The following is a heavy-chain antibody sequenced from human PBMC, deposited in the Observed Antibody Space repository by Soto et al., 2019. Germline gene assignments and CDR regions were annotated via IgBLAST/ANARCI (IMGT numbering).Heavy chain of an antibody. CDR3: ARDNSSSWYTGFDP. V-gene: IGHV4-31*03. CDR1: GGSISSGGYY. Sequence: SETLSLTCTVSGGSISSGGYYWSWIRQHPGKGLEWIGYIYYSGSTYYNPSLKSRVTISVDTSKNQFSLKLSSVTAADTAVYYCARDNSSSWYTGFDPWGQGTLVTVSS. J-gene: IGHJ5*02. D-gene: IGHD6-13*01. CDR2: IYYSGST.